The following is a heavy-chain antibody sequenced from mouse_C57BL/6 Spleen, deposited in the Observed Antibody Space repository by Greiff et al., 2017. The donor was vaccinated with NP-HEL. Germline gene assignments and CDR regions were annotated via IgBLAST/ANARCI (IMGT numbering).Heavy chain of an antibody. CDR3: ARLGYGNYDY. V-gene: IGHV1-52*01. J-gene: IGHJ2*01. CDR2: IDPSDSET. CDR1: GYTFTSYW. D-gene: IGHD2-10*02. Sequence: QVQLQQSGAELVRPGSSVKLSCKASGYTFTSYWMHWVKQRPIQGLEWIGNIDPSDSETHYNQKFKDKATVTVDKSSSTAYMQRSSLTSEDSAVYYCARLGYGNYDYWGQGTTLTVSS.